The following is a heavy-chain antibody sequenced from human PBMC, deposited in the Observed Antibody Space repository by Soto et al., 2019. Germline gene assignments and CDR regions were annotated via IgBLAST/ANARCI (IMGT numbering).Heavy chain of an antibody. CDR2: IYYSGST. V-gene: IGHV4-59*08. CDR3: ARHLSRGDYSTRYYYMDV. CDR1: GGSISSYY. J-gene: IGHJ6*03. Sequence: SETLSLTCTVSGGSISSYYWSWIRQPPGKGLEWIGYIYYSGSTNYNPSLKSRVTISVDTSKNQFSLKLSSVTAADTAVYYCARHLSRGDYSTRYYYMDVWGKGTTVTVSS. D-gene: IGHD4-17*01.